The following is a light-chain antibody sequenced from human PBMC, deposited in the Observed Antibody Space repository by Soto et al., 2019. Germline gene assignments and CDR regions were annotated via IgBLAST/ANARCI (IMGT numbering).Light chain of an antibody. CDR2: DVN. V-gene: IGLV2-18*01. CDR1: TTDMDNYDS. J-gene: IGLJ1*01. CDR3: SLYSSNGSLI. Sequence: QSVLTQPPSVSGTPGQSVTISCTATTTDMDNYDSVSWYQQAPGTAPKLIIYDVNNRPSGAPDRFSGSTSGNTASLTISGLQAEDETDYFCSLYSSNGSLIFGPGTKVTVL.